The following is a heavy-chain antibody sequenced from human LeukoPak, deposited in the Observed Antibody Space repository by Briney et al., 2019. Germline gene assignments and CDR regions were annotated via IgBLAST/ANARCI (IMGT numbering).Heavy chain of an antibody. CDR1: GFTFDDYA. CDR3: ARLGDSSGWYYSYGDAFDI. CDR2: ISWDGGST. J-gene: IGHJ3*02. V-gene: IGHV3-43D*03. D-gene: IGHD6-19*01. Sequence: PGGSLRLSCAASGFTFDDYAMHWVRQAPGKGLEWVSLISWDGGSTYYADSVKGRFTISRDNSKNTLYVQMNSLRVEDTAMYYCARLGDSSGWYYSYGDAFDIWGQGTMVTVSS.